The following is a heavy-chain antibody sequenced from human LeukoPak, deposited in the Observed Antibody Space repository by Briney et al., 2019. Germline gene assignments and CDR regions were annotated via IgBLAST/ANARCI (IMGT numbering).Heavy chain of an antibody. J-gene: IGHJ4*02. D-gene: IGHD3-10*01. CDR1: AFTFNNYV. CDR3: AATRVCGGVLLRPNCLYFED. Sequence: GGSLRLSCAASAFTFNNYVMSWVRQAPGRGLEWVSGIDYAGGSTNYADSVQGRFTVSRDNSKNTLYLQMNSLRAEDTAIYYCAATRVCGGVLLRPNCLYFEDWGQGTLVTVSS. CDR2: IDYAGGST. V-gene: IGHV3-23*01.